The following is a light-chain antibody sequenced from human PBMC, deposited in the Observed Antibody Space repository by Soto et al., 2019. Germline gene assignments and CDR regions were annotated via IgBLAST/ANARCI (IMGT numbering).Light chain of an antibody. CDR1: QTVTGNY. Sequence: EHVLTQSPGTLSLSPGERATLSCRASQTVTGNYLAWYQQKPGQAPRLLVYGASSRSTGIPDRFSGRGSGTTFTLNITRLEPEDSSVYFCHQYVDSPHPVSSQLSFGGGTKVEIK. CDR2: GAS. J-gene: IGKJ4*01. CDR3: HQYVDSPHPVSSQLS. V-gene: IGKV3-20*01.